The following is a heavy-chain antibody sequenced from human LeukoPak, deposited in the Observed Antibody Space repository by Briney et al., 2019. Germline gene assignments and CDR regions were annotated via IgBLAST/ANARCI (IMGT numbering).Heavy chain of an antibody. J-gene: IGHJ4*02. D-gene: IGHD1-26*01. CDR1: GFTFSSYA. Sequence: GGSLRLSCAASGFTFSSYAMSWVRQAPGKGLEWVSAISGSGGSTYYADSVKGRFTISRDNSKSTAYLQMNSLRVEDTAVYYCARFMGASGFDFWGQGTLVTVSS. V-gene: IGHV3-23*01. CDR2: ISGSGGST. CDR3: ARFMGASGFDF.